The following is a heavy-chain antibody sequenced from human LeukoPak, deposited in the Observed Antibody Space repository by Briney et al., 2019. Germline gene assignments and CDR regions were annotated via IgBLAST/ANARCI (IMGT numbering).Heavy chain of an antibody. CDR1: GFTFSSYG. V-gene: IGHV3-30*03. CDR3: ARVLMTTVVTLSWFDP. J-gene: IGHJ5*02. Sequence: PGGSLRLSCAASGFTFSSYGMHWVRQAPGKGLEWVAVISNDGGKENYADSVKGRFIISRDISENTLFLQMNSLRTVDTAVYFCARVLMTTVVTLSWFDPWGQGTLVTVSS. CDR2: ISNDGGKE. D-gene: IGHD4-23*01.